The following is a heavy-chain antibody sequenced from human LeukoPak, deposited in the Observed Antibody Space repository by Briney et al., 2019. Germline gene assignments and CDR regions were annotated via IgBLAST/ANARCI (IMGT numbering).Heavy chain of an antibody. J-gene: IGHJ4*02. D-gene: IGHD1-26*01. CDR1: GSMYNYY. Sequence: TSETLSLTCTVSGSMYNYYWSWIRQPPGEGLEWIGYIHYSGSTNYNPSLKSRVTMSLDTSENQVSLKLNSVTAADTAVYYCARHISSGGTYAHFDYWGQGTLVTVSS. V-gene: IGHV4-59*08. CDR3: ARHISSGGTYAHFDY. CDR2: IHYSGST.